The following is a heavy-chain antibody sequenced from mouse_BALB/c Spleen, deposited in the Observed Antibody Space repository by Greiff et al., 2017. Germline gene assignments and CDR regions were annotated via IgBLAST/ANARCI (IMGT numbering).Heavy chain of an antibody. D-gene: IGHD2-1*01. V-gene: IGHV3-2*02. J-gene: IGHJ3*01. CDR2: ISYSGST. CDR3: AREGVYGNYVGFAY. Sequence: EVQLQQSGPGLVKPSQSLSLTCTVTGYSITSDYAWNWIRQFPGNKLEWMGYISYSGSTSYNPSLKSRISITRDTSKNQFFLQLNSVTTEDTATYYCAREGVYGNYVGFAYWGQGTLVTVS. CDR1: GYSITSDYA.